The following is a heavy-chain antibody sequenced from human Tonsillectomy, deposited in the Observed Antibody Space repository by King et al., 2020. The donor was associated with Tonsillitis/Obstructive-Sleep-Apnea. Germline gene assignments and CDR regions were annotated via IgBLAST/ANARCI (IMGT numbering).Heavy chain of an antibody. Sequence: QLVQSGAEVKKPGSSVKVSCKASGGTFSSYAISWVRQAPGQGLEWMGAIIPILAITNYAQKFQGRVTITADKSTSAAYMELSSLTSEDTAVYYCAREVYVDNRGYGLDVWGHGTTFTVSS. J-gene: IGHJ6*02. D-gene: IGHD4-17*01. CDR2: IIPILAIT. CDR3: AREVYVDNRGYGLDV. V-gene: IGHV1-69*10. CDR1: GGTFSSYA.